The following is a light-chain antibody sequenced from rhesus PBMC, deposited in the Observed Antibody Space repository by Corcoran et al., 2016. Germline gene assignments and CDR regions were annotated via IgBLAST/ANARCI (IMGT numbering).Light chain of an antibody. CDR3: QQHNSYPRT. V-gene: IGKV1S14*01. CDR1: QGINNF. CDR2: YAS. Sequence: DIQMTQSPSSLSASVGDTVTITCRASQGINNFLVWYQQKPGKAPKPLIYYASNLETGVPSRLRGSGAGTDFTLTISSLQPEDFATYYCQQHNSYPRTFGQGTKVEIK. J-gene: IGKJ1*01.